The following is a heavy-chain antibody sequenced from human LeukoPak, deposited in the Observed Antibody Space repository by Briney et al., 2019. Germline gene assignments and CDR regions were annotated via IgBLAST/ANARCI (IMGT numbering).Heavy chain of an antibody. CDR1: GFTVSGNY. CDR2: IYSYGTT. CDR3: ARESAPGYIDY. J-gene: IGHJ4*02. V-gene: IGHV3-66*01. Sequence: GGPLRLSCAASGFTVSGNYMTWVRQAPGKGLEWVSVIYSYGTTYYADSVKGRFTISRDNSKNTVFLQMNSLRVEDTAVYYCARESAPGYIDYWGQGTLVTVSS. D-gene: IGHD6-13*01.